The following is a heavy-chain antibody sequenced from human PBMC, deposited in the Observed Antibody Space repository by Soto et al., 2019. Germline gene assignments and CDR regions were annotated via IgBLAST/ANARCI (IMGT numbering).Heavy chain of an antibody. CDR3: ARHNALRGYSTYGFEI. CDR2: IYPGDSDT. V-gene: IGHV5-51*01. Sequence: PGESLKISCKGSGYSFTSYWIAWVRQMPGKGLEWMGIIYPGDSDTRYSPSFQGQVTISADKSISTAYLQWSSLKASDTAMYYCARHNALRGYSTYGFEIWGQGTMVTV. J-gene: IGHJ3*02. D-gene: IGHD3-22*01. CDR1: GYSFTSYW.